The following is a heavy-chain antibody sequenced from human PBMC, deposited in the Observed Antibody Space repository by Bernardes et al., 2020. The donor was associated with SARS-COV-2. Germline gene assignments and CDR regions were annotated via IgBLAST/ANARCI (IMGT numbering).Heavy chain of an antibody. CDR3: AIPPTNYDRYGMDV. D-gene: IGHD3-22*01. Sequence: ASVKVSCKASGYTFTGYYMHWVRQAPGQGLEWMGWINPNSGGTNYAQKFQGRVTMTGDTSISTAYMELSRLRSDDTAVYYCAIPPTNYDRYGMDVWGQGTTVTVSS. V-gene: IGHV1-2*02. CDR2: INPNSGGT. CDR1: GYTFTGYY. J-gene: IGHJ6*02.